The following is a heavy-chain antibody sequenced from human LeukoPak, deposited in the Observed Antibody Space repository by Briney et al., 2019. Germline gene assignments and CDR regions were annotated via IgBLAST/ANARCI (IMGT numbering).Heavy chain of an antibody. CDR3: TTYGRKYSDSDY. CDR1: GFTFRNSW. Sequence: GGSLRLSCAASGFTFRNSWVSWVRQAPGKGLEWVALIKTRAQGGTTEYAAPVKARFSISRDDSANTVFLQITSLQTEDTAMYYCTTYGRKYSDSDYWGQGTLVTVSS. D-gene: IGHD2-21*01. CDR2: IKTRAQGGTT. J-gene: IGHJ4*02. V-gene: IGHV3-15*01.